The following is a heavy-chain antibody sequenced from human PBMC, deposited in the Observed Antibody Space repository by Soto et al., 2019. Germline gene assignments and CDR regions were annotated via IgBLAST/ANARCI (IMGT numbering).Heavy chain of an antibody. V-gene: IGHV3-7*04. CDR2: IKPDGSEK. CDR1: GFTFSTYW. Sequence: GSLRLSCAASGFTFSTYWMSWVRQAPGKGLEWVANIKPDGSEKWYVDSVKGRFTISRDNAKNSLYLQMISLRVEDTAMYYCVRGVYFDTTGLFPDLFAFWGQGTLVTVS. CDR3: VRGVYFDTTGLFPDLFAF. D-gene: IGHD3-22*01. J-gene: IGHJ4*02.